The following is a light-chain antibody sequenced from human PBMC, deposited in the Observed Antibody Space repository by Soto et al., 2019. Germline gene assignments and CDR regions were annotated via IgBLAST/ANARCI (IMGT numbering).Light chain of an antibody. Sequence: AIQMTQSPSSLSASVGDRVTITCRASQGIGNDLGWYQQKPGKAPKLLIYAASSLQSGVPSRFSGSGSGTDFTLTISSQQAEDFATYYCLQDYNYPYAFGQGTKLEIK. V-gene: IGKV1-6*01. CDR1: QGIGND. J-gene: IGKJ2*01. CDR2: AAS. CDR3: LQDYNYPYA.